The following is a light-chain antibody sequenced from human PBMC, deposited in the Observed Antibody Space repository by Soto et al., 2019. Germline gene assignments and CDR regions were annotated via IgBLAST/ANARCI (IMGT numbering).Light chain of an antibody. V-gene: IGKV1-5*03. CDR2: KAS. CDR3: QQSYSTPQT. J-gene: IGKJ1*01. CDR1: RTISSW. Sequence: DIQMTQSPSTLSGSVGDRVTITCRASRTISSWLAWYQQKPGKAPKLLIYKASTLKSGVPSRFSGSGSGTDFTLTISSLQPEDFATYYCQQSYSTPQTFGQGTKVDIK.